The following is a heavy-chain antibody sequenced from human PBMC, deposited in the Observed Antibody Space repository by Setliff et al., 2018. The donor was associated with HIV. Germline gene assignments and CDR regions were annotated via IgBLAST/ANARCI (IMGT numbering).Heavy chain of an antibody. CDR2: IKQDGSEK. CDR1: GFTFSSYW. V-gene: IGHV3-7*01. J-gene: IGHJ4*02. D-gene: IGHD3-22*01. CDR3: ARDGPYYHDSSATDY. Sequence: GGLRLSCAASGFTFSSYWMSWVRQAPGKGLEWVANIKQDGSEKDYVDSVKGRFTISRDNAKNSLYLQMNSLRVEDTAVYYCARDGPYYHDSSATDYWGQGTLVTVSS.